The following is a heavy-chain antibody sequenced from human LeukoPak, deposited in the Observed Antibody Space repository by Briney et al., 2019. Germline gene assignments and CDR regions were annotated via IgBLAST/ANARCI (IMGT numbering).Heavy chain of an antibody. CDR2: IYYSGST. D-gene: IGHD1-26*01. Sequence: SETLSLTCTVSGDSISSGDYYWGWIRQPPGKGLEWIGSIYYSGSTYYNPSLKSRVTISVDTSKNQFSLKLSSVTAADTAVYYCASLRERSYYARGFDYWGQGTLVTVSS. CDR3: ASLRERSYYARGFDY. V-gene: IGHV4-39*01. J-gene: IGHJ4*02. CDR1: GDSISSGDYY.